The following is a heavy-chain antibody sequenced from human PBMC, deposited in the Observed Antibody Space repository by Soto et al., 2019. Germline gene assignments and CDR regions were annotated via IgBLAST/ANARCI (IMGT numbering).Heavy chain of an antibody. CDR1: GFTFSSYS. CDR3: AREVRDTAVADFDY. V-gene: IGHV3-48*02. J-gene: IGHJ4*02. Sequence: GGSLRLSCAVSGFTFSSYSMNWVRQAPGKGLEWLSYISSSISTMHYADSVKGRFTISRDNAKNSLYLQINSLRDEDTAVYYCAREVRDTAVADFDYWGQGTLVTVSS. D-gene: IGHD5-18*01. CDR2: ISSSISTM.